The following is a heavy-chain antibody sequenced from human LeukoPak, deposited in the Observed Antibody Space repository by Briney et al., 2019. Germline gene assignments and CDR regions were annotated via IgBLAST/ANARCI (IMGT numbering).Heavy chain of an antibody. CDR1: GFTFGDYA. CDR2: IRSKAYGGTT. V-gene: IGHV3-49*04. CDR3: TREEYAFWSTQSSSYMDV. Sequence: GGSLRLSCTASGFTFGDYAMSWVRQAPGKGLEWVGFIRSKAYGGTTEYAASVKGRFTISRDDSKSIAYLQMNSLKTEDTAVYYCTREEYAFWSTQSSSYMDVWGKGTTVTVSS. J-gene: IGHJ6*03. D-gene: IGHD3-3*01.